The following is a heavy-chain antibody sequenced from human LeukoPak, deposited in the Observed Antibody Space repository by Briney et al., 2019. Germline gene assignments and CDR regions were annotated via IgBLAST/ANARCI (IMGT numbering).Heavy chain of an antibody. CDR3: ARTGYSSGGPSGYAFDI. J-gene: IGHJ3*02. CDR1: GYTFTGYY. Sequence: ASVQVSCKASGYTFTGYYMHWVRQAPGQGLEWMGWINPDNGGTNYAQKFQGRVTMTRDTSISTAYMELSRLRSDDTAVYYCARTGYSSGGPSGYAFDIWGQGTMVTVSS. D-gene: IGHD6-19*01. CDR2: INPDNGGT. V-gene: IGHV1-2*02.